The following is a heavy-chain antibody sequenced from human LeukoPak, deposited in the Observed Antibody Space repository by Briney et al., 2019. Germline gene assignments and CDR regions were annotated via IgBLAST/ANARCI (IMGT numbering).Heavy chain of an antibody. CDR1: GYNFPNYW. J-gene: IGHJ4*02. D-gene: IGHD1-26*01. Sequence: GESLQISCRASGYNFPNYWIGWVRQMPGKGLEWMGIVYPGDSHSRYSPSFQGQVTISADRSISTAFLQWSSLRASDTAIYYCARGGANTVRYFFDYWGQGTLVTVSS. CDR2: VYPGDSHS. CDR3: ARGGANTVRYFFDY. V-gene: IGHV5-51*01.